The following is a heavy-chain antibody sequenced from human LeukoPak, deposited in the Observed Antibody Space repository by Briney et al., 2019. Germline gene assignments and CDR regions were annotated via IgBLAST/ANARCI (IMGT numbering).Heavy chain of an antibody. Sequence: GGSLRLSCVASGFIFGDYWMSWVRQAPGKGLEWLANIKQDGSEKFYVDSVQGRFTISRDNAKNSLFLQMHNLRAADTAIYHCARPYCSSTNCYKRDAFDIWGQGTMVIVSS. V-gene: IGHV3-7*01. CDR2: IKQDGSEK. CDR3: ARPYCSSTNCYKRDAFDI. CDR1: GFIFGDYW. D-gene: IGHD2-2*02. J-gene: IGHJ3*02.